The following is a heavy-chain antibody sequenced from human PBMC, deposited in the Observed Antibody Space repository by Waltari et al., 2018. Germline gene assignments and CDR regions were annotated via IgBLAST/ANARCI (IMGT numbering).Heavy chain of an antibody. D-gene: IGHD6-19*01. Sequence: QLQLQESGPGLVKPSETLSPHRSVYGGSIRSSSYYWGWIRQPPGKGLEWIGSIYYSGSTYYNPSLKSRVTTSVDTSKNQCSLKLSSVTAADTAVYYCARRWQWLFNYWGQGTLVTVSS. CDR3: ARRWQWLFNY. CDR2: IYYSGST. CDR1: GGSIRSSSYY. J-gene: IGHJ4*02. V-gene: IGHV4-39*01.